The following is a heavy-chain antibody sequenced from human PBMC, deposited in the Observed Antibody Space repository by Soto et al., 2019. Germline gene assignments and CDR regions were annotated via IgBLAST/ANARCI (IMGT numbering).Heavy chain of an antibody. Sequence: QVQLQESGPGLVKPSQTLSLICTVSGGSINTGGYYWGWIRHLPGEGLEWIGHIFYTGTAYYNPSLRSRVTVSIDTSANQFSLHMYSVTAADTAMYYCARRLDDTPETFFNWFDPWGQGILVTVSS. CDR1: GGSINTGGYY. CDR2: IFYTGTA. V-gene: IGHV4-31*03. CDR3: ARRLDDTPETFFNWFDP. J-gene: IGHJ5*02. D-gene: IGHD2-15*01.